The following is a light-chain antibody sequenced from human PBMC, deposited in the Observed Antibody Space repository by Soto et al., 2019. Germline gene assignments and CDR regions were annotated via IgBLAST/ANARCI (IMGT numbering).Light chain of an antibody. CDR2: AAS. CDR3: QQSHSTPYT. V-gene: IGKV3-15*01. Sequence: EIVMTQSPATLSLSLGERATLSCRASQSISRNLAWYHQRPGQAPRLLIYAASTRATGIPARFSGSGSGTDFTLTISSLQREDFATYFCQQSHSTPYTFGQGTKLEI. CDR1: QSISRN. J-gene: IGKJ2*01.